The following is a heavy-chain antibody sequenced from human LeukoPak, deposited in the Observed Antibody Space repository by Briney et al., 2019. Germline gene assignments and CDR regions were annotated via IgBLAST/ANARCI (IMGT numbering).Heavy chain of an antibody. CDR3: ASLGTLVP. CDR2: INTDGSIT. J-gene: IGHJ5*02. D-gene: IGHD3-9*01. Sequence: GRSLRLSCAASGFTFSDYGMHWVRQAPGKGLVWVSRINTDGSITTYADSVKGRFTISRDNAKNTLYLQMNSLRDEDTAVYYCASLGTLVPWGQGTLVTVSS. CDR1: GFTFSDYG. V-gene: IGHV3-74*03.